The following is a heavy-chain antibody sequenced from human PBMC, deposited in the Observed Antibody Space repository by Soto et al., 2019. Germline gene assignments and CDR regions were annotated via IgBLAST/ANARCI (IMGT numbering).Heavy chain of an antibody. V-gene: IGHV3-53*01. D-gene: IGHD4-17*01. J-gene: IGHJ2*01. CDR1: GFTVTNKY. CDR2: IYSGGAT. CDR3: ARVDYGDYGWYFDL. Sequence: EVQLVESGGGLIQPGGSLRLSCAASGFTVTNKYMTWVRQAPGKGLEWVSLIYSGGATSYAESVKGRFTISRDNSKDILYLQMNSLRAEDTAVYYCARVDYGDYGWYFDLWGRGTLVTVSS.